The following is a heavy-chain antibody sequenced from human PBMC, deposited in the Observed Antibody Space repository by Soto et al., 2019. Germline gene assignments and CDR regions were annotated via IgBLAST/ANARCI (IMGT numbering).Heavy chain of an antibody. CDR2: INAYTGNT. CDR3: ARFYGSGSFPYDY. Sequence: VQLVQSGAEVKKPGASVEVSCKASGYTFTTYGVTWVRQAPGQGLEWMGWINAYTGNTHYAQKYQGRVTLTTDTSTSTAYMELRNLRSDDTAVYYCARFYGSGSFPYDYWGQGTLVTVSS. V-gene: IGHV1-18*01. J-gene: IGHJ4*02. D-gene: IGHD3-10*01. CDR1: GYTFTTYG.